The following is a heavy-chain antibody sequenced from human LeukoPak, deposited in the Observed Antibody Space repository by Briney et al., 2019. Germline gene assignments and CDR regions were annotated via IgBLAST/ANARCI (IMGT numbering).Heavy chain of an antibody. D-gene: IGHD3-9*01. Sequence: SETLSLTCTVSSGSIRNSIYYWGWLRQPPGKGLEWIGSIFYDGSSDYNPSLKSRVTISVDTSKNQFSLKLSSVTAADTAVYYCARVRRYFDWLIMGAFDIWGQGTMVTVSS. CDR2: IFYDGSS. V-gene: IGHV4-39*01. CDR1: SGSIRNSIYY. CDR3: ARVRRYFDWLIMGAFDI. J-gene: IGHJ3*02.